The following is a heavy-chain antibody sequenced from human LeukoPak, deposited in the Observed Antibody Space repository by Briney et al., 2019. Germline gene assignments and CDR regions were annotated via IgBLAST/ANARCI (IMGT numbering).Heavy chain of an antibody. CDR1: GGSITSYY. Sequence: PLETLSLTCTVSGGSITSYYWSWIRQPLGKGLEWIGFISDIGSTNHNPSLKSRVTVSIDTSKNQFSLKLRSVTAADTAVYYCARAPPGDRGMGYLDYWGQGTLVTVSS. V-gene: IGHV4-59*01. J-gene: IGHJ4*02. CDR2: ISDIGST. CDR3: ARAPPGDRGMGYLDY. D-gene: IGHD3-10*01.